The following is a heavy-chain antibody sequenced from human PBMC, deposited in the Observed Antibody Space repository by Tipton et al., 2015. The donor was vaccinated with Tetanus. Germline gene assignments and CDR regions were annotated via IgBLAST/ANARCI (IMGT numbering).Heavy chain of an antibody. D-gene: IGHD4-23*01. CDR2: VHPRGST. CDR3: ARDGSYGGTLISDY. V-gene: IGHV4-34*01. J-gene: IGHJ4*02. CDR1: GGSFSGSY. Sequence: TLSLTRAVYGGSFSGSYWSWVRQPPGKGLEWIREVHPRGSTNYNPSLKSRVTISLDTSKTHFYLNLSSVTAADTAVYYCARDGSYGGTLISDYWGQGTQVTVSS.